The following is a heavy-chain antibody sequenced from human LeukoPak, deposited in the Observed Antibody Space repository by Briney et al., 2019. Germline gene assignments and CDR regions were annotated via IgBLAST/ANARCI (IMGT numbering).Heavy chain of an antibody. Sequence: SVKVSCKASGGTFSSYAISWVRQAPGQGLEWMGGIIPIFGTANYAQKFQGRVTITTDESTSTAYMELSSLRSEDTAVYYCAREGSGSRDHDGWFDPWGQGTLVTVSS. CDR1: GGTFSSYA. V-gene: IGHV1-69*05. J-gene: IGHJ5*02. CDR2: IIPIFGTA. D-gene: IGHD3-3*01. CDR3: AREGSGSRDHDGWFDP.